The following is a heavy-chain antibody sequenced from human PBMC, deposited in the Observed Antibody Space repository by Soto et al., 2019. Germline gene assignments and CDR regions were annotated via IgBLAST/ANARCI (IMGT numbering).Heavy chain of an antibody. CDR3: AADLGLSRGIPYYFGY. CDR1: GFTFTSSA. Sequence: SVKVSCKASGFTFTSSAVQWVRQARGQRLEWIGWIVVGSGNTNYAQKFQERVTITRDMSTSTAYMELSSLRSEETAVYYCAADLGLSRGIPYYFGYWGHGTLVTVSS. CDR2: IVVGSGNT. V-gene: IGHV1-58*01. D-gene: IGHD3-10*01. J-gene: IGHJ4*01.